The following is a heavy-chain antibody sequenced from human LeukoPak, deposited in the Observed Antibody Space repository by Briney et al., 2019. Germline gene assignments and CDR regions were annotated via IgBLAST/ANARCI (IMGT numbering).Heavy chain of an antibody. CDR2: ISGNCGST. CDR3: AQVNDSVWGSSRYSGIRGFDY. Sequence: GLSLRLSCAASVFTFSSYSMSGVRQAPGKVRECGSAISGNCGSTYYADAVKGRFTISGHNSKHTLYLQMTRLRADETAVYYCAQVNDSVWGSSRYSGIRGFDYWGQGNLVTVSS. CDR1: VFTFSSYS. V-gene: IGHV3-23*01. D-gene: IGHD3-16*02. J-gene: IGHJ4*02.